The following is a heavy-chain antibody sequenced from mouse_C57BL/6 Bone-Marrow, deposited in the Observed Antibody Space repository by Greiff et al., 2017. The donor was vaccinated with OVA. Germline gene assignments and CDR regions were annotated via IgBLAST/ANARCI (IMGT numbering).Heavy chain of an antibody. CDR3: ASHYYGSSHWYFDV. Sequence: VKLVESGPGLVQPSQSLSITCTVSGFSLTSYGVHWVRQPPGKGLEWLGVIWSGGSTDYNAAFISRLSISKDNSKSQVFFKMNSLQADDTAIYYCASHYYGSSHWYFDVWGTGTTVTVSS. CDR2: IWSGGST. V-gene: IGHV2-4*01. J-gene: IGHJ1*03. D-gene: IGHD1-1*01. CDR1: GFSLTSYG.